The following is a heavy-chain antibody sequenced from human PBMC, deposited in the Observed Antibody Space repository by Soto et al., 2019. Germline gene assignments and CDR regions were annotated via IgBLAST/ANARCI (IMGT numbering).Heavy chain of an antibody. J-gene: IGHJ6*02. V-gene: IGHV5-51*01. D-gene: IGHD3-3*02. CDR2: IYPGDSDT. CDR1: GYSFSDYW. CDR3: ESNSMEYYAMDV. Sequence: GESLKISCKASGYSFSDYWIGWVRQMPGKGLEWMGIIYPGDSDTRYSPSSQGQVTISADKSISTAYLQWTSLKASDTAMYYCESNSMEYYAMDVWGQGTTVTVSS.